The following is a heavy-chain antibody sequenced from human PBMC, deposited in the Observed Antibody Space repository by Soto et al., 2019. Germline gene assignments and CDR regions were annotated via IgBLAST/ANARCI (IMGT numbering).Heavy chain of an antibody. Sequence: GSLRLSCAASGFTFSSYSMNWVRQAPGKGLEWVSSISSSSSYIYYADSVKGRFTISRDNAKNSLYLQMNSLRAEDTAVYYCARDSDAEYSSSWAQFDYWGQGTLVTVSS. D-gene: IGHD6-6*01. CDR3: ARDSDAEYSSSWAQFDY. V-gene: IGHV3-21*01. CDR1: GFTFSSYS. J-gene: IGHJ4*02. CDR2: ISSSSSYI.